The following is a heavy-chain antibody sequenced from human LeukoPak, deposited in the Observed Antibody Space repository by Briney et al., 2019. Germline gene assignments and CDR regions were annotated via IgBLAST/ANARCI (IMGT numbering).Heavy chain of an antibody. D-gene: IGHD5-24*01. Sequence: SGTGSLSCAVSGGSISSSNWWSWVRQPPGKGLEWIGEIYHSGSTNYNPSLKSRVTISIDTSKNQFSLKLSSVTAADTAVYYCARDRGSSALDYWGQGTLVTVSS. J-gene: IGHJ4*02. V-gene: IGHV4-4*02. CDR2: IYHSGST. CDR1: GGSISSSNW. CDR3: ARDRGSSALDY.